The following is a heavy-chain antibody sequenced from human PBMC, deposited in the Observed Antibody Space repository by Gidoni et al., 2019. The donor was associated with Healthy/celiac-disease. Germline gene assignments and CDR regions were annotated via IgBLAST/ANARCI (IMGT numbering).Heavy chain of an antibody. CDR1: GGSISSSSYY. CDR3: ARLTIFGVVIEVYPGDYYGMDV. D-gene: IGHD3-3*01. Sequence: QLQLQESGPGLVKPSETLSLTCTVSGGSISSSSYYWGWIRQPPGKGLEWIGSIYYSGSTYYNPSLKSRVTISVDTSKNQFSLKLSSVTAADTAVYYCARLTIFGVVIEVYPGDYYGMDVWGQGTTVTVSS. V-gene: IGHV4-39*01. J-gene: IGHJ6*02. CDR2: IYYSGST.